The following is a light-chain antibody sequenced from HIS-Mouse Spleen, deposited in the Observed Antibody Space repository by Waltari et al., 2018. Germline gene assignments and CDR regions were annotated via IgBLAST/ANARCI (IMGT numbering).Light chain of an antibody. V-gene: IGLV2-11*01. Sequence: QSALTQPRSVSGSPGQSVTISCTGTSSDAGGYNYVPWYQQHPGKAPKLMIYDVSKRPSGVPDRFSGSKSGNTASLTISGLQAEDEADYYCCSYAGSYTFYVFGTGTKVTVL. CDR2: DVS. CDR1: SSDAGGYNY. J-gene: IGLJ1*01. CDR3: CSYAGSYTFYV.